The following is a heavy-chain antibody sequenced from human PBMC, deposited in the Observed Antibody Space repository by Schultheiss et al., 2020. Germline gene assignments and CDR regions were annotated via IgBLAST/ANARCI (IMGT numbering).Heavy chain of an antibody. CDR2: ISFDGTTK. V-gene: IGHV3-30*03. CDR1: GFIFSDYG. CDR3: ARGSGGFATPFDY. Sequence: GGSLRLSCVGSGFIFSDYGINWVRQAPGKGLEWVAVISFDGTTKHYGDSVRGRFIISRDNSKSTLYLQMDSLRVEDTAVYYCARGSGGFATPFDYWGQGTLVTVSS. J-gene: IGHJ4*02. D-gene: IGHD1-26*01.